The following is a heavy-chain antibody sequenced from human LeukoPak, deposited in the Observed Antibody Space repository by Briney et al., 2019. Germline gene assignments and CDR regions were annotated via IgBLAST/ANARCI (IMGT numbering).Heavy chain of an antibody. D-gene: IGHD2-2*01. V-gene: IGHV1-69*01. Sequence: GSSVKVSCKASGGTFSSYAISWVRQAPRQGLEWMGGIIPIFGTANYAQKFQGRVTITADESTSTAYMELSSLRSEDTAVYYCAAREVVVVPARRYYYYGMDVWGQGTTVTVSS. CDR1: GGTFSSYA. CDR3: AAREVVVVPARRYYYYGMDV. J-gene: IGHJ6*02. CDR2: IIPIFGTA.